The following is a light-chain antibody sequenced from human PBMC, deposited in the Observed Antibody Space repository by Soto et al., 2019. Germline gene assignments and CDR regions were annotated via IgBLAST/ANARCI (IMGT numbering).Light chain of an antibody. V-gene: IGLV3-21*04. J-gene: IGLJ1*01. CDR3: QVWDSSSDHYV. Sequence: SYELTQPPSVSVAPGKTARITCGGDNIGSKSVHWYQQKPGQAPVLVIYFDTDRPSRIPERFSGSDSGNTATLTISRVEARDEADYYCQVWDSSSDHYVFGTGTKLTVL. CDR2: FDT. CDR1: NIGSKS.